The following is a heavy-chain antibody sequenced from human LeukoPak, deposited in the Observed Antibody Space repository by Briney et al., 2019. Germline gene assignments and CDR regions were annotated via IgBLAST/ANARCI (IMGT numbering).Heavy chain of an antibody. CDR3: ARRSRYCSGGSCYLPAFDY. CDR2: INHSGST. CDR1: GGSFSGYY. Sequence: PSETLSLTCAVYGGSFSGYYRSWIRQPPGKGLEWIGEINHSGSTNYNPSLKSRVTISVDTSKNQFSLKLSSVTAADTAVYYCARRSRYCSGGSCYLPAFDYWGQGTLVTVSS. D-gene: IGHD2-15*01. V-gene: IGHV4-34*01. J-gene: IGHJ4*02.